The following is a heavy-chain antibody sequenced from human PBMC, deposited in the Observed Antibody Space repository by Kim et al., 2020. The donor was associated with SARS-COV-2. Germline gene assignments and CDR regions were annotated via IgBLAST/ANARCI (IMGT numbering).Heavy chain of an antibody. D-gene: IGHD2-2*01. V-gene: IGHV3-66*01. Sequence: SVKGRFTISRDNSKNTLYLQMNSLRAEDTAVYYCARYCSSTSCYVDWFDPWGQGTLVTVSS. CDR3: ARYCSSTSCYVDWFDP. J-gene: IGHJ5*02.